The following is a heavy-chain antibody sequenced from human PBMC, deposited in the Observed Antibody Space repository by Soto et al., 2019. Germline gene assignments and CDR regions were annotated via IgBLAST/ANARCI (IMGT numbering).Heavy chain of an antibody. V-gene: IGHV1-18*04. CDR1: GYTFTSYG. CDR2: ISAYNGNT. J-gene: IGHJ4*02. Sequence: QVQLVQSGAEVKKPGASVKVSCKASGYTFTSYGISWVRQAPGQGLEWMGWISAYNGNTNYAQKLQGRVTMTTDTSTSTAYMELRSLRSDDTAVYYCAREKRDYRSGGSCYSAVDYWGPGTLVTVSS. CDR3: AREKRDYRSGGSCYSAVDY. D-gene: IGHD2-15*01.